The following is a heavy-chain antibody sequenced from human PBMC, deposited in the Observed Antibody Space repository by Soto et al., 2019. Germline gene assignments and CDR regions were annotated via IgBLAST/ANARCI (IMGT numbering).Heavy chain of an antibody. CDR1: SGSISSSNW. D-gene: IGHD2-2*01. CDR2: IYHSGST. V-gene: IGHV4-4*02. Sequence: QVQLQESGPGLVKPSGTLSLTCAVSSGSISSSNWWSWVRQPPGKGLEWIGEIYHSGSTNYNPSLNSRVTISVDNSKHQFSLKLSSVTAADTAVYYCARVGYCSSTSCSDAFDIWGQGTMVTVSS. J-gene: IGHJ3*02. CDR3: ARVGYCSSTSCSDAFDI.